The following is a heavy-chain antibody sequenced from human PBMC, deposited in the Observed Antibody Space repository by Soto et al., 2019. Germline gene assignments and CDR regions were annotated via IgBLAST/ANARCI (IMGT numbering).Heavy chain of an antibody. D-gene: IGHD2-8*01. CDR3: AACTNGVCYTRHFAYFHY. V-gene: IGHV1-69*02. Sequence: GASVKVSCKASGGNFSSYTISWVRQAPGQGLEWMGRIIPILGIANYAQKFQGRVTITADKSTSTAYMELSSLRSEDTAVYYTAACTNGVCYTRHFAYFHYWGQGTLVTVST. J-gene: IGHJ4*02. CDR1: GGNFSSYT. CDR2: IIPILGIA.